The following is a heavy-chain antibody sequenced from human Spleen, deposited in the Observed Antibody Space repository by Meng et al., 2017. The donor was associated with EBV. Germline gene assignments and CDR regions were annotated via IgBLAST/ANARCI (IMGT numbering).Heavy chain of an antibody. J-gene: IGHJ5*01. Sequence: QVQLVQSGAGVKKPWASVKVSCKASGYTFINNAIQWVRQAPGQRLEWMGWLNNAQGNTKYSQKFQDRVTITRDTSASTAYMEMRSLRSEDTAVYYCARVSCSSISCYTLDSWGQGTLVTVSS. D-gene: IGHD2-2*02. CDR2: LNNAQGNT. CDR1: GYTFINNA. V-gene: IGHV1-3*04. CDR3: ARVSCSSISCYTLDS.